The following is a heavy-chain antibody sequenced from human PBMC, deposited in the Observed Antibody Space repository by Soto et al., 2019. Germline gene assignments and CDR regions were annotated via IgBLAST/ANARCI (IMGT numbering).Heavy chain of an antibody. CDR2: ISANNGNT. V-gene: IGHV1-18*01. J-gene: IGHJ5*02. Sequence: QVQLVQSGAEVKKPGASVKVSCKASGYTFTSYGISWVRQAPGQGLEWMGWISANNGNTKYAQNFQGKVTMTTDTSTSTAYMELRSLRSDDTALYYCARASSPGLFDPWGQGTLVTVSS. CDR3: ARASSPGLFDP. CDR1: GYTFTSYG. D-gene: IGHD6-6*01.